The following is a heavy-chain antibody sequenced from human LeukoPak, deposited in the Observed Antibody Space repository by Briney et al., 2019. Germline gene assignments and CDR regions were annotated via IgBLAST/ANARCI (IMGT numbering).Heavy chain of an antibody. CDR2: IVVGSGNT. D-gene: IGHD5-12*01. J-gene: IGHJ4*02. CDR1: GFTFTSSA. Sequence: SVKVSCKASGFTFTSSAVQWVRQARGQRLEWIGWIVVGSGNTNYAQKFQERVTITRDMSTSTAYMELSSLRSEDTAVYYCVADHEGYSGYDSLTPFDYWGQGTLVTVSS. V-gene: IGHV1-58*01. CDR3: VADHEGYSGYDSLTPFDY.